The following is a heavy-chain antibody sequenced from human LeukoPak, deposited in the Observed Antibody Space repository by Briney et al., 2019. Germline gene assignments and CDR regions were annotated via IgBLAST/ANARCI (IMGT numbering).Heavy chain of an antibody. CDR1: GGTFSSYA. CDR3: ARVTAAAGTGGDY. CDR2: IIPILGIA. Sequence: SVKVSCKASGGTFSSYAISWVRQAPGQGLEWMGRIIPILGIANYAQKFQGRVTITADKSTSTAYMELSSLRSEDTAVYYCARVTAAAGTGGDYWGQGTLVTVSS. D-gene: IGHD6-13*01. V-gene: IGHV1-69*04. J-gene: IGHJ4*02.